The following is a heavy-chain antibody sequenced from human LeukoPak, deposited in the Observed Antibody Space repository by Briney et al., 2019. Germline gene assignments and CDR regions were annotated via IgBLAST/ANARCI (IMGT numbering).Heavy chain of an antibody. CDR1: GYTFTSYG. CDR3: ARERDTAMVFYYYGMDV. J-gene: IGHJ6*02. Sequence: ASVKVSCKASGYTFTSYGISRVRQAPGQGLEWMGWISAYNGNTNYAQKLQGRVTMTTDTSTSTAYMELRSLRSDDTAVYYCARERDTAMVFYYYGMDVWGQGTTVTVSS. D-gene: IGHD5-18*01. CDR2: ISAYNGNT. V-gene: IGHV1-18*01.